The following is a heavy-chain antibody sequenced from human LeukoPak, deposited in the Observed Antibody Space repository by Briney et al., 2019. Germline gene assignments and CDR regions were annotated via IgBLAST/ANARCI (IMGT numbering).Heavy chain of an antibody. CDR2: IKQDGSEK. D-gene: IGHD6-19*01. V-gene: IGHV3-7*05. CDR1: GFTFSNYW. CDR3: AKWGGDSGAEQWLVLDY. Sequence: GGSLRLSCAASGFTFSNYWMSWVRQAPGKGLEWVANIKQDGSEKYYVDSVKGRFTISRDNSKNTLYLEMNSLRVEDTAIYYCAKWGGDSGAEQWLVLDYWGQGTLVTVSS. J-gene: IGHJ4*02.